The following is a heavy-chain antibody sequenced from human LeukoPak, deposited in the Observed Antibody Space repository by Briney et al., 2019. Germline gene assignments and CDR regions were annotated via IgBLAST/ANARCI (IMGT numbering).Heavy chain of an antibody. Sequence: PSETLSLTCTVSGVSISSSNSYWGWIRQPPGKGLEWIGYIYYSGSTNYNPSLKSRVTISVDTSKNQFSLKLSSVTAADTAVYYCARMTTYRDFDYWGQGTLVTVSS. V-gene: IGHV4-61*05. D-gene: IGHD4-17*01. CDR1: GVSISSSNSY. CDR3: ARMTTYRDFDY. CDR2: IYYSGST. J-gene: IGHJ4*02.